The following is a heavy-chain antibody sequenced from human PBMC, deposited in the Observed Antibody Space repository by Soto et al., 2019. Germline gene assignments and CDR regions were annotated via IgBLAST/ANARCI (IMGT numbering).Heavy chain of an antibody. D-gene: IGHD3-16*01. V-gene: IGHV3-23*01. J-gene: IGHJ4*02. Sequence: EVQLLESGGGLVQPGGFLRLSCAASGFTFSSYAMSWVRQAPGKGLEWVSAISGSGGSTYYADSVKRRFTISRDNSKNTLYLQMNSLRAEDTAVYYCAKTSYDYVWDNPFFDYWGQGTLVTVSS. CDR2: ISGSGGST. CDR3: AKTSYDYVWDNPFFDY. CDR1: GFTFSSYA.